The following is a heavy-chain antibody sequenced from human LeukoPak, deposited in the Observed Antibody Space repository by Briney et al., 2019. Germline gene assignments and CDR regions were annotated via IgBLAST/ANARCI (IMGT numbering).Heavy chain of an antibody. D-gene: IGHD3-3*01. CDR1: GFTFSDYY. Sequence: GGSLRLSCAASGFTFSDYYMSWIRQAPGKGLEWVSYISSSGSTIYYADSVKGRFTISRDNAKNSLYLQMNSLGAEDTAVYYCARSGIVGDDFWEWSSDYWGQGTLVTVSS. J-gene: IGHJ4*02. CDR3: ARSGIVGDDFWEWSSDY. V-gene: IGHV3-11*04. CDR2: ISSSGSTI.